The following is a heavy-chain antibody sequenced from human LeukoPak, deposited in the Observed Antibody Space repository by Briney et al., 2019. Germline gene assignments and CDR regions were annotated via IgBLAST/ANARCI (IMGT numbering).Heavy chain of an antibody. D-gene: IGHD2-2*02. J-gene: IGHJ3*02. CDR1: GFTFSSYS. CDR2: ISSSSSYI. V-gene: IGHV3-21*01. CDR3: AKDYCSSTSCYSEEYGVFDI. Sequence: GGSLRLSCAASGFTFSSYSMNWVRQAPGKGLEWVSSISSSSSYIYYADSVKGRFTISRDNAKNSLYLQMNSLRAEDTAVYYCAKDYCSSTSCYSEEYGVFDIWGKGTMVTVSS.